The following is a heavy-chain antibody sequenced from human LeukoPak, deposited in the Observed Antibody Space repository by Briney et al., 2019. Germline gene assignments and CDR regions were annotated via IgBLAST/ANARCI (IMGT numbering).Heavy chain of an antibody. D-gene: IGHD3-10*01. CDR3: AKDLGLRAYHYYGMDV. CDR1: ECTYSSYW. Sequence: RASMILSYAAAECTYSSYWMTWVRLAREKGLEWVANINQDGSDKHYVDSVKGRFTISRDNARNSLYLQMNSLRAEDAAVYYCAKDLGLRAYHYYGMDVWGQGTTVTVSS. V-gene: IGHV3-7*05. CDR2: INQDGSDK. J-gene: IGHJ6*02.